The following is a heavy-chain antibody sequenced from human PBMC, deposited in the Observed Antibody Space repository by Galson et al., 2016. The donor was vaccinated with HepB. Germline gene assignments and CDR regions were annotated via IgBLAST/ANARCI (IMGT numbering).Heavy chain of an antibody. V-gene: IGHV3-7*01. J-gene: IGHJ4*02. CDR2: IKQDGSEE. CDR3: ARSVEGHFDY. D-gene: IGHD1-1*01. CDR1: GFSFRSYW. Sequence: SLRLSCAASGFSFRSYWMSWVRQAPGKGLEWVADIKQDGSEEYYADSVKGRFTISRDNARNSLYLQMNTLRADDAAVYYCARSVEGHFDYWGQGILVTVSS.